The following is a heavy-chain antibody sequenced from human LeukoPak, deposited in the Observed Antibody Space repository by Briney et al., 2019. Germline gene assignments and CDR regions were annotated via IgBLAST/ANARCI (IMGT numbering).Heavy chain of an antibody. J-gene: IGHJ4*02. CDR3: ARFRGSGSHTLYSFDY. D-gene: IGHD3-10*01. Sequence: GGSLRLSCAASGFPFSINAMSWVRQAPGKGLEWVSGISGTGGGTFYADSVKGRFSISRDDSINTLYLQMSSLRAEDTAVYYCARFRGSGSHTLYSFDYWGQGSQVTVSS. CDR1: GFPFSINA. CDR2: ISGTGGGT. V-gene: IGHV3-23*01.